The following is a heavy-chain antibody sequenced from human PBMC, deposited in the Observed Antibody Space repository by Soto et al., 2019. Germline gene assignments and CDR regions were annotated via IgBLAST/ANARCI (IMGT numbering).Heavy chain of an antibody. CDR1: GFSFSNYG. CDR2: ISGRGTGT. D-gene: IGHD5-12*01. CDR3: ARGDHYSGWF. V-gene: IGHV3-23*01. Sequence: EVQMLESGGGLVQPGESLRLSCAGSGFSFSNYGMSWVRQAPGRGLEWVSAISGRGTGTFYADSVKGRFTISRDNSKNTLKLQMNSLTTEDTGVYHCARGDHYSGWFWGQGTLVTVSS. J-gene: IGHJ1*01.